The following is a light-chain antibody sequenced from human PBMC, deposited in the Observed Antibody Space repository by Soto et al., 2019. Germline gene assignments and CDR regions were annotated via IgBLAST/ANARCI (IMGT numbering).Light chain of an antibody. CDR1: QSINSY. CDR2: KTS. J-gene: IGKJ1*01. Sequence: DIQMTQSPSSLSASVGDRVTITCRASQSINSYLNWYQQKPGKAPKFLIYKTSILQNGVPSRFSGSGSGTDFTLTISSLQPEDFATYYCQQSYKASWTLGQGTKVEIK. V-gene: IGKV1-39*01. CDR3: QQSYKASWT.